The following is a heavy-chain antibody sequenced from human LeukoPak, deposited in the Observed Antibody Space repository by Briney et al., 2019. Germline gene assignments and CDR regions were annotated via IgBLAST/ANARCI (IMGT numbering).Heavy chain of an antibody. J-gene: IGHJ5*02. CDR2: ISYDGSNK. CDR1: GFTFSTYT. Sequence: PGGSLRLSCAASGFTFSTYTMHWVRRAPGKGLEWVAIISYDGSNKYYADSVKGRFIISRDNSKNTLYLQMNTLRAEDTAVYYCAPSSWGQGTLVTVSS. V-gene: IGHV3-30*04. CDR3: APSS.